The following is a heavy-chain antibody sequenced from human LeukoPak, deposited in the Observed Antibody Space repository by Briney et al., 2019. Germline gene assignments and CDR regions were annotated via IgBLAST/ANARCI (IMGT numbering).Heavy chain of an antibody. CDR2: MNPNSGNT. CDR3: ARTTVGSRDWFDP. D-gene: IGHD1-26*01. V-gene: IGHV1-8*01. CDR1: GYTFTSYD. Sequence: VASVKVSGKASGYTFTSYDINWVRQATGQGLEWMGWMNPNSGNTGYVQKFQGRVTMTRNTSISTAYMELSSLRSEDTAVYYCARTTVGSRDWFDPWGQGTLVTVSS. J-gene: IGHJ5*02.